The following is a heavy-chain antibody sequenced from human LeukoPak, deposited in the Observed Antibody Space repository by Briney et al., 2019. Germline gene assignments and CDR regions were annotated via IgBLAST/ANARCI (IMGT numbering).Heavy chain of an antibody. D-gene: IGHD3-22*01. V-gene: IGHV3-23*01. CDR3: AKATLRAYYYDSSDY. J-gene: IGHJ4*02. Sequence: PGGSLRLSCAASGFTFSSYAMSWVRQAPGKGLEWVSAISGSGGSTYYADSVKGRFTISRDNSKNTLYLQMNSLRAEDTAVYYCAKATLRAYYYDSSDYWGQGILVTVSS. CDR2: ISGSGGST. CDR1: GFTFSSYA.